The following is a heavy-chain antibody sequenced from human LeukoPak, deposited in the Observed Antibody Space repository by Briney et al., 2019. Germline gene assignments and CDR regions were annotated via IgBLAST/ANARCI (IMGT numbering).Heavy chain of an antibody. Sequence: SETLSLTCAVYGGSFSGYYWSWIRQPPGKGLEWIGEINHSGSTNYNPSLKSRVTISVDTSKNQFSPKLSSVTAADTAVYYCARKLAYCSSTSCINWFDPWGQGTLVTVSS. CDR2: INHSGST. CDR1: GGSFSGYY. J-gene: IGHJ5*02. V-gene: IGHV4-34*01. D-gene: IGHD2-2*01. CDR3: ARKLAYCSSTSCINWFDP.